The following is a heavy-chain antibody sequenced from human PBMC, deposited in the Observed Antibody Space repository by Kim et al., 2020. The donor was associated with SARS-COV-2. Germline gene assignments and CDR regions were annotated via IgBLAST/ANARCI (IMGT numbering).Heavy chain of an antibody. CDR1: GFTFSSYA. D-gene: IGHD2-2*01. CDR3: AKEPQSGRWLGYCSSTSCYAGGY. Sequence: GGSLRLSCAASGFTFSSYAMSWVRQAPGKGLEWVSAISGSGGSTYYADSVKGRFTISRDNSKNTLYLQMNSLRAEDTAVYYCAKEPQSGRWLGYCSSTSCYAGGYWGQGTLVTVSS. CDR2: ISGSGGST. J-gene: IGHJ4*02. V-gene: IGHV3-23*01.